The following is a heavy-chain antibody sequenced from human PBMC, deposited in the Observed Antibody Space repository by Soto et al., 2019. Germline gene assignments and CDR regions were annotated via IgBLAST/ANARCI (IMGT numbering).Heavy chain of an antibody. CDR2: IYYSGST. CDR3: ARDPAAAGWFDP. J-gene: IGHJ5*02. Sequence: SETLSLTCTVSGGSISSYYWSWIRQPPGKGLEWIGYIYYSGSTNYNPSLKSRVTISVDTSKNQYSLKLSSVTAADTAVYYCARDPAAAGWFDPWGQGTLVTVSS. D-gene: IGHD6-13*01. V-gene: IGHV4-59*01. CDR1: GGSISSYY.